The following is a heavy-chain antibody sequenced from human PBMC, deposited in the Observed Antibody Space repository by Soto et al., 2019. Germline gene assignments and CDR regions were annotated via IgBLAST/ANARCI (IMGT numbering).Heavy chain of an antibody. CDR2: IIPILAIA. CDR1: GGTFSTYT. J-gene: IGHJ4*02. D-gene: IGHD2-21*02. V-gene: IGHV1-69*02. CDR3: EVTTGY. Sequence: SSVKVSCKASGGTFSTYTMSWVRQAPGQGLEWMGRIIPILAIANYAQHFQGRVTLTSDTSISTAYMELSSLTSEDTAVYYCEVTTGYWGQGTMVTDSS.